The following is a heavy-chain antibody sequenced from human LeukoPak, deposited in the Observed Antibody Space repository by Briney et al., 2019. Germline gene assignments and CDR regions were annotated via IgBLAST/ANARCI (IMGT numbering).Heavy chain of an antibody. CDR1: GFTFSYYG. CDR2: ISYDGSNK. D-gene: IGHD2-15*01. Sequence: GGSLRLSCAASGFTFSYYGLHWVRQGPGKGLEWVAVISYDGSNKYYADSVKGRFTISRDNSKNTLYLQMNSLRAEDTAVYFCAKNRGGSGYSDSHYWGQGTLVTVSS. V-gene: IGHV3-30*18. CDR3: AKNRGGSGYSDSHY. J-gene: IGHJ4*02.